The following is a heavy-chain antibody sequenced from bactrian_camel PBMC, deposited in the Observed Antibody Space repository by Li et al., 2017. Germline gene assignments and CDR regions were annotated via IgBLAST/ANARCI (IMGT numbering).Heavy chain of an antibody. V-gene: IGHV3S53*01. J-gene: IGHJ4*01. CDR3: KAEDKYQLRGFCPPL. CDR2: IDSDGAS. Sequence: HVQLVESGGGSVQAGGSLRLSCAASGVTYSSNCMGWFRLAPGKEREGVAAIDSDGASDYADSVKGRFAISKDTAKNTLYLQMNSLKPEDTATYYCKAEDKYQLRGFCPPLWGQGTQVTVS. CDR1: GVTYSSNC.